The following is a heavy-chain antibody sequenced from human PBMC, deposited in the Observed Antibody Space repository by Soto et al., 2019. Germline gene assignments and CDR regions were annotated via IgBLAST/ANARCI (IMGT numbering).Heavy chain of an antibody. CDR3: ARGSGRRGYYFDY. D-gene: IGHD6-19*01. V-gene: IGHV3-66*01. CDR1: GFTVSSNY. J-gene: IGHJ4*02. CDR2: IYSGGST. Sequence: EVQLVESGGGLVQPGGSLRLSCAASGFTVSSNYMSWVRQAPGKGLEWVSVIYSGGSTYYADSVKGRFTISRDNSKNTLYLQMNSLRAEDTAVYYCARGSGRRGYYFDYWGQGTLVTVSS.